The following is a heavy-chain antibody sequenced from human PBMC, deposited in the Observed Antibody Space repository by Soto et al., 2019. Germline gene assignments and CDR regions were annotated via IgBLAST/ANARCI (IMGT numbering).Heavy chain of an antibody. CDR2: IYYSGST. Sequence: SETLSLTCTVSGGSISSYYWSWIRQPPGKGLEWIGYIYYSGSTNYNPSLKSRVTISVDTSKNQFSLKLSPWTAADTAVYYCARLSSSRGYYYYYYMDVGGKGTTVTV. J-gene: IGHJ6*03. V-gene: IGHV4-59*08. CDR1: GGSISSYY. CDR3: ARLSSSRGYYYYYYMDV. D-gene: IGHD6-6*01.